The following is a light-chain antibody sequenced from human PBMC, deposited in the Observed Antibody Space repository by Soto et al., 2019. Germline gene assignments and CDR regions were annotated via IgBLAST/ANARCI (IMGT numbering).Light chain of an antibody. Sequence: DIVMTQSPLSLPVTPGEPASISCRSSQSLLHSNGYYYLDWYLQKPGQSPQPLIYLGSNRASGVPDRFSGSGSGTDFTLKISRVEAEDVGVYYCMQALQTRTFGQGTKV. V-gene: IGKV2-28*01. CDR3: MQALQTRT. CDR1: QSLLHSNGYYY. J-gene: IGKJ1*01. CDR2: LGS.